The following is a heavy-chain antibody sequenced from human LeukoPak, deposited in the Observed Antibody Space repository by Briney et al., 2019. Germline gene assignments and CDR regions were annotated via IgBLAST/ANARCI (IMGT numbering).Heavy chain of an antibody. J-gene: IGHJ4*02. D-gene: IGHD6-13*01. CDR2: INSDGRST. CDR1: GFTFSSYW. CDR3: ARDGIAGAPGY. V-gene: IGHV3-74*01. Sequence: GGSLRLSCAASGFTFSSYWMHWVRQAPGKGLVWVSRINSDGRSTSYADSVKGRFTISRDNAKNTLYLQMNSLRAEDTAVYYCARDGIAGAPGYWGQGTLVTVSS.